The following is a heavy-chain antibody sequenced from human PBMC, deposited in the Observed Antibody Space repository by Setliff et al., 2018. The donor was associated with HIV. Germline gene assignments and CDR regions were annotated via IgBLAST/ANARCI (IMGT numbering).Heavy chain of an antibody. D-gene: IGHD1-26*01. CDR2: SYTSGKT. Sequence: SETLSLTCTVSGDSITRGSYYWSWIRQPAGKGLEWIGHSYTSGKTHYSPSLKSRITISADTSKNQLSLNLSSVTAADTAVYYCARAAYSGTYLWEPATDLRGRGTLVTVSS. CDR3: ARAAYSGTYLWEPATDL. J-gene: IGHJ2*01. V-gene: IGHV4-61*09. CDR1: GDSITRGSYY.